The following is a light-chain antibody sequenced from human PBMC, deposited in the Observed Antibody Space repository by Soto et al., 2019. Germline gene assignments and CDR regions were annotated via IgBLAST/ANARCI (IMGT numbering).Light chain of an antibody. Sequence: IQMTQSPSSVSASVGDRVTITCRARQGVSTWVAWYQQKPWKAPNLLIYAATSLQSGVPSIFSGSACGTDFPLTIKLVPPEDVVTYCRQQGASFPITFGQGTRLEIK. CDR3: QQGASFPIT. CDR1: QGVSTW. V-gene: IGKV1-12*01. CDR2: AAT. J-gene: IGKJ5*01.